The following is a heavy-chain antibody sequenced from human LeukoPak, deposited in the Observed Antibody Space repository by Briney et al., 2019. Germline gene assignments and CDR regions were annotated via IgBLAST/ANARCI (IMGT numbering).Heavy chain of an antibody. Sequence: GGSLRLSCAASGFTFSSYSMNWVRQAPGKGLEWVSAISGSGGSTYYADSVKGRFTISRDNSKNTLYLQMNSLRAEDTAVYYCAKDRRGYCSSTSCLPVDYWGQGTLVTVSS. CDR2: ISGSGGST. CDR3: AKDRRGYCSSTSCLPVDY. CDR1: GFTFSSYS. V-gene: IGHV3-23*01. D-gene: IGHD2-2*01. J-gene: IGHJ4*02.